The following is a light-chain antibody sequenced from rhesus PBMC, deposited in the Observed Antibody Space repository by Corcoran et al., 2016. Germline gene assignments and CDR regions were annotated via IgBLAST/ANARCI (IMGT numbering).Light chain of an antibody. V-gene: IGKV1-59*02. CDR3: QKCDSAPYS. Sequence: AIQMTQSPSSLSASVGDTVTITCRASQSIGSSLAWYQQKPGKVPKLLIYAASTLQSEVPSRFSGSGSGTDFTLTISSLQPEDVATYYCQKCDSAPYSFGQGTKVEIK. CDR1: QSIGSS. J-gene: IGKJ2*01. CDR2: AAS.